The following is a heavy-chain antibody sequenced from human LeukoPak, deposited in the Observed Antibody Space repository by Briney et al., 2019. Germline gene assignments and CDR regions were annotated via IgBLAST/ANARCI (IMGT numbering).Heavy chain of an antibody. Sequence: ASVKVSCKASGYTFTGYYMHWVRQAPGQGLEWMGWINPNSGGTNYAQKFQGRVTMTRDTSISTAYMELSRLRPDDTAVYCCARVSPYSSSWYWEDYWGQGTLVTVSS. D-gene: IGHD6-13*01. CDR3: ARVSPYSSSWYWEDY. J-gene: IGHJ4*02. CDR2: INPNSGGT. V-gene: IGHV1-2*02. CDR1: GYTFTGYY.